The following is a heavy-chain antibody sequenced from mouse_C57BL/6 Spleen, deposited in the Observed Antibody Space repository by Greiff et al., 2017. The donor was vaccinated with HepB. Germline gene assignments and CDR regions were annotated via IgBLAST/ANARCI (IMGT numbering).Heavy chain of an antibody. CDR1: GYTFTSYW. V-gene: IGHV1-69*01. D-gene: IGHD1-1*01. J-gene: IGHJ2*01. CDR3: ARSNYGSSLDY. CDR2: IDPSDSYT. Sequence: VQLQQSGAELVMPGASVKLSCKASGYTFTSYWMHWVKQRPGQGLEWIGEIDPSDSYTNYNQKFKGKSTLTVDKSSSTAYMQLSSLTSEDSAVYYCARSNYGSSLDYWGQVTTLTVSS.